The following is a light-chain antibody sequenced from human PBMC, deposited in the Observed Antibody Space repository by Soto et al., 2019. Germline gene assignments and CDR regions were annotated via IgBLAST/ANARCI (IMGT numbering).Light chain of an antibody. CDR3: AAWDDSLNVVV. J-gene: IGLJ2*01. CDR1: SSNIGSNT. CDR2: SNN. V-gene: IGLV1-44*01. Sequence: QSVLTQPPSASGTPGQRVTISCSGSSSNIGSNTVNWYQQLPGTAPKLLIYSNNQRPSGVPDRFSGSKSGTSASLAISGLQSEDDADYYCAAWDDSLNVVVFGGGTKLTVL.